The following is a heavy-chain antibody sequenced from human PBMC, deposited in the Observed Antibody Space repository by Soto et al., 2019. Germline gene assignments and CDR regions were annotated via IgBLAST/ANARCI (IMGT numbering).Heavy chain of an antibody. V-gene: IGHV3-33*01. CDR1: RSTLRIYS. D-gene: IGHD3-16*01. Sequence: RRSWAPGRSTLRIYSIHWNRPSSCKGLEWLAVMWYDGTNKYYGESVKGRFTISRDNSENTLYLQMNSLRVEDTAVYYCARDATFGTKGGSFDIWGHGTLVTVSS. CDR2: MWYDGTNK. CDR3: ARDATFGTKGGSFDI. J-gene: IGHJ3*02.